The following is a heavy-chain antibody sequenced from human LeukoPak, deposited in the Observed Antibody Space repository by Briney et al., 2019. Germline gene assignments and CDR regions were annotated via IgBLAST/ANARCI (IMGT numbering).Heavy chain of an antibody. CDR3: ARDGRQLLRRLPDY. CDR2: ISSSSSTI. D-gene: IGHD2-2*01. J-gene: IGHJ4*02. Sequence: GGSLRLSCAASGFTFSSYSMNWVRQAPGKGLEWVSYISSSSSTIYYADSVKGRFTISRDNAKNSLYLQMDSLRAEDTAVYYCARDGRQLLRRLPDYWGQGTLVTVSS. CDR1: GFTFSSYS. V-gene: IGHV3-48*01.